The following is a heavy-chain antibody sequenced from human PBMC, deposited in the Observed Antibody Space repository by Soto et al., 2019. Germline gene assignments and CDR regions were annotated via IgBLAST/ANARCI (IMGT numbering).Heavy chain of an antibody. CDR3: ASDDGDYAVDAFDI. CDR1: GFTVSSNY. V-gene: IGHV3-66*01. J-gene: IGHJ3*02. CDR2: IYSGGST. D-gene: IGHD4-17*01. Sequence: EVQLVESGGGLVQPGGSLRLSCAASGFTVSSNYMSWVRQAPGKGLEWVSVIYSGGSTYYADYVKGRFTISRDNSKKTLYLQMNSLKAEDTAVYYCASDDGDYAVDAFDIWGQGTMVTVSS.